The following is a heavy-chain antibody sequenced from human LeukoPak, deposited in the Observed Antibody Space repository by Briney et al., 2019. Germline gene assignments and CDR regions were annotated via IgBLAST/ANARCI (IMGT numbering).Heavy chain of an antibody. J-gene: IGHJ4*02. CDR3: VKAGCSSTSCFVDY. Sequence: GGSLRLSCAASGFTFSSYAMSWVRQAPGKGLEWVSAISGSGGSTYYADSVKGRFTISRDNSKNTLYLQMNSLRAEDTAVYYCVKAGCSSTSCFVDYWGQGTLVTVSS. CDR1: GFTFSSYA. D-gene: IGHD2-2*01. V-gene: IGHV3-23*01. CDR2: ISGSGGST.